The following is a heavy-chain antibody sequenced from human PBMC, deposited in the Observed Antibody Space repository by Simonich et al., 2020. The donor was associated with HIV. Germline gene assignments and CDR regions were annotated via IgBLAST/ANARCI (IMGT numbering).Heavy chain of an antibody. CDR3: ARRSGYDLDY. D-gene: IGHD5-12*01. CDR1: GGSFSGYY. J-gene: IGHJ4*02. V-gene: IGHV4-34*01. CDR2: IDHSEST. Sequence: QVHLQQWGAGLLKPSETLSLTCAVYGGSFSGYYWNWIRQPPGKGLEGSGEIDHSESTNYNPSLKSRVTISVGTSKNQFSLKLSSVTAADTAVYYCARRSGYDLDYWGQGTLVTVSS.